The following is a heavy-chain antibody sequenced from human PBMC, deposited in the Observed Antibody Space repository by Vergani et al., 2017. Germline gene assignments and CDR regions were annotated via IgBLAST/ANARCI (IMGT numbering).Heavy chain of an antibody. CDR1: GYSFTSYW. CDR3: ARQAYGSGDLSWFDP. Sequence: EVQLVQSGAEVKKPGESLKISCTGSGYSFTSYWIGWVRQMPGKGLEWMGIIYPGDSDTRYSPSFQGQVTISADKSISTAYLQWSRLKASDTAIYYCARQAYGSGDLSWFDPWGQGTLVTVSS. J-gene: IGHJ5*02. D-gene: IGHD3-10*01. CDR2: IYPGDSDT. V-gene: IGHV5-51*01.